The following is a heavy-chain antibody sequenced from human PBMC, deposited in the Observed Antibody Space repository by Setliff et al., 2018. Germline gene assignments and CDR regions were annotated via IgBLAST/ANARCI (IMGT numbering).Heavy chain of an antibody. D-gene: IGHD4-17*01. Sequence: PSETLSLTCTVSGGSITSHSYYWAWIRQPPGKGLEWPGSIYYDGRTFSHPSLRSRVTVSVDTSKNQFSLKLTSVTAADTAMYYCARVYGENDLPDIWGQGTMVTVSS. CDR1: GGSITSHSYY. CDR3: ARVYGENDLPDI. J-gene: IGHJ3*02. V-gene: IGHV4-39*07. CDR2: IYYDGRT.